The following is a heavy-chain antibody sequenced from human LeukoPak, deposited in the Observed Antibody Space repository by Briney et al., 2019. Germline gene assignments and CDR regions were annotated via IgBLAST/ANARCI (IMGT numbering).Heavy chain of an antibody. D-gene: IGHD1-14*01. CDR3: ARAGNPGSVDY. V-gene: IGHV3-7*01. CDR2: INEDGSEK. Sequence: GGSLRLSCAASGFTFSYYWMSWVRQAPGKGLEWVANINEDGSEKYYVDSVKGRFTISRDNAKNSLYLQMNSLRAEDTAVYYCARAGNPGSVDYWGQGTLVTVSS. J-gene: IGHJ4*02. CDR1: GFTFSYYW.